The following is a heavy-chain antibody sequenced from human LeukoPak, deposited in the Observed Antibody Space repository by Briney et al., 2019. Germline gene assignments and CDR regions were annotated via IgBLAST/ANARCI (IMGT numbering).Heavy chain of an antibody. J-gene: IGHJ4*02. CDR1: GGSFSGYY. V-gene: IGHV4-34*01. D-gene: IGHD2-2*01. Sequence: SETLSLTCAVYGGSFSGYYWSWIRQPPGKGLEWIGEINHSGSTNYNPSLKSRVTISVDTSKNQFSLKLSSVTAADTAVYYCARLPTIVVVPAAADYWGQGTLVTVSS. CDR3: ARLPTIVVVPAAADY. CDR2: INHSGST.